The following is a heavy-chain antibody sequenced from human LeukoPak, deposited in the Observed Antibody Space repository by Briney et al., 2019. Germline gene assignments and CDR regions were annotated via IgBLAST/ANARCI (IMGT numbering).Heavy chain of an antibody. V-gene: IGHV3-23*01. CDR1: RFTFSSHA. Sequence: PGGSLRLSCTASRFTFSSHAMNWVRQAPGKGLEWISLISHSGSSTYYADSVKGRFTISRDNSNNTLYLQMNSLRAEDTAVYYCAKGDGELRYVDSLFQFRLYFDHWGQGALVTVSS. D-gene: IGHD3-9*01. CDR2: ISHSGSST. CDR3: AKGDGELRYVDSLFQFRLYFDH. J-gene: IGHJ4*02.